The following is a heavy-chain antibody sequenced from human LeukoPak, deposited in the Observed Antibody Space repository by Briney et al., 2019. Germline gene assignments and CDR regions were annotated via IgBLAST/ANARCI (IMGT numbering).Heavy chain of an antibody. V-gene: IGHV4-61*02. CDR2: VYTSGST. Sequence: PSETLSLTCTVSGGSISSDNYSWSWIRQPAGKGLEWIGRVYTSGSTNYNPSLKSRVTISVDKSKNQFSLKLSSVTAADTAVYYCARDGGRSTLDAFDIWGQGTMVTVSS. D-gene: IGHD2-2*01. CDR3: ARDGGRSTLDAFDI. CDR1: GGSISSDNYS. J-gene: IGHJ3*02.